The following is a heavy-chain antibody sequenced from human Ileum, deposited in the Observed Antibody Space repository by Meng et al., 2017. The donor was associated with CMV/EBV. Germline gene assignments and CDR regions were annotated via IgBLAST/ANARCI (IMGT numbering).Heavy chain of an antibody. D-gene: IGHD2-2*01. CDR1: GFTFSSYG. Sequence: GESLKISCAASGFTFSSYGMNWVRQAPGKGLGWFSSISRGGSMYYAESVTGRFTISRDNARNSLFLHVSSLGAEDTALYYCVSSPSNLNPPGDDDWGQGTLVTVSS. CDR2: ISRGGSM. CDR3: VSSPSNLNPPGDDD. V-gene: IGHV3-21*01. J-gene: IGHJ4*02.